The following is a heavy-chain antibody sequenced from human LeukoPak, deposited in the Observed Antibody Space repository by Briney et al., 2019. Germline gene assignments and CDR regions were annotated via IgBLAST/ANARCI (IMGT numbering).Heavy chain of an antibody. V-gene: IGHV4-34*01. CDR3: ARRTVVTPSYRHYFDY. CDR1: GESFSGYY. CDR2: INHSGST. Sequence: SETLSLTCAVYGESFSGYYWSWIRQPPGKGLEWIGEINHSGSTNYNPSLKSRVTISVDTSKNQFSLKLSSVTAADTAVYYCARRTVVTPSYRHYFDYWGQGTLVTVSS. J-gene: IGHJ4*02. D-gene: IGHD4-23*01.